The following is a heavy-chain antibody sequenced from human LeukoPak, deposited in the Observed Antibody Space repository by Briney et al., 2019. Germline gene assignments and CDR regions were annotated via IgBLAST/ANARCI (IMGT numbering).Heavy chain of an antibody. D-gene: IGHD7-27*01. Sequence: GGSLRLSCAVSGFSLRRSWMSWVRQTPGKGLEGVADMNEDGSVKWYAESVRGRFTVSRDNAKNSVDLQMSSLRAEDTAVYYCARDPAWGAIDYWGQGTLVTVSS. CDR2: MNEDGSVK. CDR1: GFSLRRSW. J-gene: IGHJ4*02. V-gene: IGHV3-7*01. CDR3: ARDPAWGAIDY.